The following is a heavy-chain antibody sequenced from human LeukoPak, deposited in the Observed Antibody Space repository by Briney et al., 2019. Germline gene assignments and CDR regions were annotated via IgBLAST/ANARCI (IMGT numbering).Heavy chain of an antibody. CDR1: GFTFSSYW. D-gene: IGHD1-26*01. CDR2: IKQDGSEK. V-gene: IGHV3-7*01. J-gene: IGHJ3*02. Sequence: GGSLRLSCAASGFTFSSYWMSWVRQAPGKGLEWVANIKQDGSEKYYVDSVKGRFTISRDNAKNSLYLQMNSLRAEDTAVYYCARDTNWELLPDAFDIWGQGTMVTVSS. CDR3: ARDTNWELLPDAFDI.